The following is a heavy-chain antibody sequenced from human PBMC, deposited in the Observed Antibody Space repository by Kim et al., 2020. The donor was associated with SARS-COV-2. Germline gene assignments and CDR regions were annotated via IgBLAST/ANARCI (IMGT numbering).Heavy chain of an antibody. J-gene: IGHJ4*02. CDR2: IYWDDDK. CDR3: AHRDWNYYFDH. Sequence: SGPTLVKPTQTLTLTCTFSGFSLSTSGVGVAWIRQPPGKALEWLALIYWDDDKRYSPSLKSSLTITKDTSKNQVVLTITNMDPVDTATYYCAHRDWNYYFDHWGQGTLVTVSS. D-gene: IGHD1-7*01. V-gene: IGHV2-5*02. CDR1: GFSLSTSGVG.